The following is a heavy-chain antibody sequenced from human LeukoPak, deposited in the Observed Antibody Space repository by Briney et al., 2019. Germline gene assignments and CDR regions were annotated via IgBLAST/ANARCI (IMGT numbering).Heavy chain of an antibody. CDR3: AIQWGSGGYDY. CDR2: IFPNVSDT. CDR1: GYTFTSYW. D-gene: IGHD1-26*01. J-gene: IGHJ4*02. V-gene: IGHV5-51*01. Sequence: GESLKISCKGSGYTFTSYWIAWVRQMPGKGRDWMGIIFPNVSDTRYSPSFQGQVTISADKSIGTAYLQWSSLKASDTAMYYCAIQWGSGGYDYWGQGTLVTVSS.